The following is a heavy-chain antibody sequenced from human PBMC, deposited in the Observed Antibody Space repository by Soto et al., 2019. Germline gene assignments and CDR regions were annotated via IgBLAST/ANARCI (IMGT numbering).Heavy chain of an antibody. CDR2: IGSAGDP. CDR3: ARWNWQQLAFDY. Sequence: GGSLRLSCAASGFTVSSNYMSWVRQAPGKGLEWVSVIGSAGDPYYAGSVKGRFTISRENAKNSLYLQMNSLRAGDTAVYYCARWNWQQLAFDYWGQGTLVTVSS. CDR1: GFTVSSNY. J-gene: IGHJ4*02. V-gene: IGHV3-13*05. D-gene: IGHD6-13*01.